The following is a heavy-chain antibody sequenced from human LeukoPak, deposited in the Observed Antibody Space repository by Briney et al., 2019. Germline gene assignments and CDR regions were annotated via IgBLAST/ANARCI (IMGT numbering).Heavy chain of an antibody. Sequence: SETLSLTCAVYGGSFSGYYWSWIRQPPGKGLDWIGYISYSGSISYKSSLESRITISRDTAKNQFSLNLTSVTAADTAVYYCARVRLSGSFFDDWGQGTLVTVSS. V-gene: IGHV4-59*01. CDR1: GGSFSGYY. CDR2: ISYSGSI. J-gene: IGHJ4*02. CDR3: ARVRLSGSFFDD. D-gene: IGHD3-10*01.